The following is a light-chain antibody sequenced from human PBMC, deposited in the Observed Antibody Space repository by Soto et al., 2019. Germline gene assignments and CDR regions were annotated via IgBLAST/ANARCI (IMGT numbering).Light chain of an antibody. CDR2: KAS. V-gene: IGKV1-5*03. Sequence: MQITQSQSSLFGPEGDRVPITAGASQSISDRLAWHQQKPGKVPKILIYKASSLESGVPSRFSGSGSGTEFTLTISSLQPDDFATYYCQQYNGYRWTFGQGTKVDIK. CDR1: QSISDR. J-gene: IGKJ1*01. CDR3: QQYNGYRWT.